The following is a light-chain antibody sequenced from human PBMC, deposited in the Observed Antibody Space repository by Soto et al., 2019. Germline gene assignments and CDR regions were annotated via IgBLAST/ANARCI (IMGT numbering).Light chain of an antibody. CDR3: EAWDDRLKGSVV. V-gene: IGLV1-44*01. CDR2: LNN. J-gene: IGLJ2*01. CDR1: SSNIGRST. Sequence: QSVLTQPPSASGTPGQTVSISCSGSSSNIGRSTVNWYQQLPGTAPRLLIYLNNQRPSGVPDRFSGSKSGTSASLAISGLQSEDEDDYYCEAWDDRLKGSVVFGGGTKLTVL.